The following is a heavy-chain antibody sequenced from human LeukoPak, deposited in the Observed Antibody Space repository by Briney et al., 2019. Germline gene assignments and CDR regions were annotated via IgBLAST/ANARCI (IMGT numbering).Heavy chain of an antibody. V-gene: IGHV1-18*01. CDR1: GYTFTIYG. CDR2: IRSYNGNT. D-gene: IGHD3-3*01. Sequence: ASVKLPCKASGYTFTIYGISWVRQAPGQGLEWMGWIRSYNGNTNYAQKLQGRVTMTTDTSPSTAYMEVRSLRSDDTAVYYCARAITIFGVVNKFDYWGQGTLVTVSS. CDR3: ARAITIFGVVNKFDY. J-gene: IGHJ4*02.